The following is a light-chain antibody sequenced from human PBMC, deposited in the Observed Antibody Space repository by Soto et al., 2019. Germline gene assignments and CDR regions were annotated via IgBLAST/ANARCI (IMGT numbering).Light chain of an antibody. J-gene: IGLJ3*02. Sequence: QSFLTQPASVSGSPGQSITIGCAGSSSDVGGYDHVCWYQQYPGKAPKLLIYEVSHRPSGVSNRFSGSKSGNTASLTISGLQAEDEADYYCSSYTNSNTWVFGGGTK. V-gene: IGLV2-14*01. CDR2: EVS. CDR3: SSYTNSNTWV. CDR1: SSDVGGYDH.